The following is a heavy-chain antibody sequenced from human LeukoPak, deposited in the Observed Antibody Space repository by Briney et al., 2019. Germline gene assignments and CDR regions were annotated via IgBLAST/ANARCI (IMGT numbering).Heavy chain of an antibody. D-gene: IGHD1-7*01. CDR1: GFTFSSYS. Sequence: GGSLRLSCAASGFTFSSYSMNWVRQAPGKGLEWVSSITGSSSHIFYADSVKGRFTISRDNAKNSLYLQMNSLRAEDTAVYYCARENVQLELHYWGQGTLVTVSS. CDR3: ARENVQLELHY. CDR2: ITGSSSHI. V-gene: IGHV3-21*01. J-gene: IGHJ4*02.